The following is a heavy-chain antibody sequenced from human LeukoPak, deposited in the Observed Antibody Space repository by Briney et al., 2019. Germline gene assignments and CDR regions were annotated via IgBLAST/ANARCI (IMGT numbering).Heavy chain of an antibody. J-gene: IGHJ4*02. D-gene: IGHD4-17*01. CDR3: AREAVTRNYFDY. CDR2: IYSGGST. CDR1: GFTVSSNY. V-gene: IGHV3-53*04. Sequence: GGSLRLSCAGSGFTVSSNYMSWVRQAPGKGPEWVSVIYSGGSTYYADSVKGRFTISRHNSKNTLYLQMNSLKPEDTAVYYCAREAVTRNYFDYWGQGTLVTVSS.